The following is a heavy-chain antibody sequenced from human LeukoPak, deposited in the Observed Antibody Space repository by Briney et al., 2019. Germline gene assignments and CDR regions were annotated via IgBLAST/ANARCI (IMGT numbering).Heavy chain of an antibody. J-gene: IGHJ4*02. CDR2: IWYDGSNK. D-gene: IGHD5-18*01. CDR3: AKDSGYSYGTLDY. CDR1: GFTFSSYG. Sequence: GGSLRLSCAASGFTFSSYGMHSVRQAPGKGLEWVAVIWYDGSNKYYADSVKGRFTISRDNSKNTLYLQMNSLRAEDTAVYYCAKDSGYSYGTLDYWGQGTLVTVSS. V-gene: IGHV3-33*06.